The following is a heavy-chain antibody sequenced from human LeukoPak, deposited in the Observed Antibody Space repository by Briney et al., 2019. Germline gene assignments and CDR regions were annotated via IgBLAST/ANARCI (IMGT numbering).Heavy chain of an antibody. CDR2: IYYSGST. Sequence: SETLSLTCTVSGGSISSYYWSWIRQPPGKGLEWIGSIYYSGSTYYNPSLKSRVTISVDTSKNQFSLKLSSVTAADTAVYYCARVRLRWELLQDIYYYYGMDVWGQGTTVTVSS. J-gene: IGHJ6*02. V-gene: IGHV4-59*12. D-gene: IGHD1-26*01. CDR3: ARVRLRWELLQDIYYYYGMDV. CDR1: GGSISSYY.